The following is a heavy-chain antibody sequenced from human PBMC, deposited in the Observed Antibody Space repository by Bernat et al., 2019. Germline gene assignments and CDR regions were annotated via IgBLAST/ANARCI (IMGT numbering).Heavy chain of an antibody. V-gene: IGHV3-49*04. D-gene: IGHD5-12*01. J-gene: IGHJ4*02. CDR1: GFTFGDYA. Sequence: EVQLVESGGGLVQPGRSLRLSCTASGFTFGDYAMNWVRQAPGKGLEWVGLIRSKAYGGTAEYAASVKGRFTISRDDSKSIAYLQMNRLKTEDTAVYYCTRDLRGYDFNYWGQGMLVTVSS. CDR3: TRDLRGYDFNY. CDR2: IRSKAYGGTA.